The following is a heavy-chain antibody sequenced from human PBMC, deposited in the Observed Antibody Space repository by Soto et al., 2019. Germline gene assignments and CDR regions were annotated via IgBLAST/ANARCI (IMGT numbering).Heavy chain of an antibody. CDR1: GFTFSSYS. Sequence: GGSLRLSCAASGFTFSSYSMNWVRQAPGKGLEWVSSISSSSSYIYYADSVKGRFTISRDNAKNSLYLQMNSLRAEDTAVYYCARDLTPSAAVPAVPLYYFDYWGQGTLVTVSS. V-gene: IGHV3-21*01. CDR2: ISSSSSYI. D-gene: IGHD2-2*01. J-gene: IGHJ4*02. CDR3: ARDLTPSAAVPAVPLYYFDY.